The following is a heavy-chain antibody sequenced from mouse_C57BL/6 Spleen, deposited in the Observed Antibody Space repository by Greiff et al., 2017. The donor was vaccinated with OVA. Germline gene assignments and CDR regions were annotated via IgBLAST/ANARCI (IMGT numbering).Heavy chain of an antibody. J-gene: IGHJ4*01. CDR2: ISGGGGNT. V-gene: IGHV5-9*01. CDR1: GFTFSSYT. CDR3: ARHRGLRREGYAMDY. Sequence: EVMLVESGGGLVKPGGSLKLSCAASGFTFSSYTMSWVRQTPEKRLEWVATISGGGGNTYYPDSVKGRFTISRDNAKNTLYLQMSSLKSEDTALYYSARHRGLRREGYAMDYWGQGTSVTVSS. D-gene: IGHD2-4*01.